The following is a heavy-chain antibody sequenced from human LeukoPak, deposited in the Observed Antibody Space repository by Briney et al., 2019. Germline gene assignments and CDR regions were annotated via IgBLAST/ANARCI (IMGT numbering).Heavy chain of an antibody. V-gene: IGHV3-73*01. CDR1: GFTFCGSA. J-gene: IGHJ4*02. CDR2: IRSKANSYAT. D-gene: IGHD2-2*02. CDR3: TREYCSSTSCYNY. Sequence: GGSLRLSYAASGFTFCGSAMHWVRQASGKGLEWVGRIRSKANSYATAYAASVKGRFTISRDDSKNTAYLQMNSLKTEDTAVYYCTREYCSSTSCYNYWGQGTLVTVSS.